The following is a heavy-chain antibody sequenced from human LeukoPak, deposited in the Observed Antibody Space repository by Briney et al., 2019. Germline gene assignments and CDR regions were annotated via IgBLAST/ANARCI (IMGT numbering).Heavy chain of an antibody. Sequence: ASVTVSFKSSGCTFTGYYMHWVRQAPGQGLEWMGWINPNSGGTNYAQKFQGRATMTRDTSISTAYMELSRLRSDDTAVYYCAREVYDSSGAADYWGQGTLVTVSS. V-gene: IGHV1-2*02. J-gene: IGHJ4*02. CDR2: INPNSGGT. CDR1: GCTFTGYY. D-gene: IGHD3-22*01. CDR3: AREVYDSSGAADY.